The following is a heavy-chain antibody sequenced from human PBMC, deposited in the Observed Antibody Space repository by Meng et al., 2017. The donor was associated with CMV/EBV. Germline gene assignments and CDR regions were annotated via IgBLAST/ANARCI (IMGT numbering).Heavy chain of an antibody. CDR1: GGSISSSSYY. D-gene: IGHD1-26*01. J-gene: IGHJ4*02. CDR2: IYYSGST. Sequence: ESLKISCTVSGGSISSSSYYWGWIRQPPGKGLEWIGSIYYSGSTYYNPSLKSRVTISVDTSKNQFSLKLSSVTAADTAVYYCARVGGSLPDYWGQGTLVTVSS. V-gene: IGHV4-39*07. CDR3: ARVGGSLPDY.